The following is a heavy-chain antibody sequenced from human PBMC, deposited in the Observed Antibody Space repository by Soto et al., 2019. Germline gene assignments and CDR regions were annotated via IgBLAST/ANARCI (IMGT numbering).Heavy chain of an antibody. D-gene: IGHD3-3*01. CDR3: AYGGQGFWRGPFYY. V-gene: IGHV4-4*07. CDR1: GGSISNYF. CDR2: IDNSGST. Sequence: SETLSLTCTVSGGSISNYFCNCIRQPAGKGLKWIGRIDNSGSTNYNPSLKSRITMSADTSRKQFSLKLNSVTAADTAVYYCAYGGQGFWRGPFYYWGQGALVTGSS. J-gene: IGHJ4*02.